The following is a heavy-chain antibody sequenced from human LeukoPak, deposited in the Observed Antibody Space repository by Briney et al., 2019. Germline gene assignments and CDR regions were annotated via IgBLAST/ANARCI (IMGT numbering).Heavy chain of an antibody. D-gene: IGHD5-24*01. CDR1: GFTFSSYS. Sequence: GGSLRLSCAASGFTFSSYSMNWVRQAPGKGLAWVSVTSGSGGSTYYGDSVKGRFTISRDNSKNTLYMQMNSLRAEDTAVYYCAKGRGYNYWDGFDIWGQGTMVTVSS. CDR3: AKGRGYNYWDGFDI. V-gene: IGHV3-23*01. J-gene: IGHJ3*02. CDR2: TSGSGGST.